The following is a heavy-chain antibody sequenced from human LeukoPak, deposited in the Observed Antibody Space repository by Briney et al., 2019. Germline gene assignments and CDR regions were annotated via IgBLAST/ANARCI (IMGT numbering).Heavy chain of an antibody. J-gene: IGHJ4*02. Sequence: GGSLRLSCAAPGFTFSSYAMSWVRQAPGKGQEWVSAISGSGGSTYYADSVKGRFTISRDNSKNTLYLQMNSLRAEDTAVYYCAKEPPYSSSWGTFDYWGQGTLVTVSS. D-gene: IGHD6-13*01. V-gene: IGHV3-23*01. CDR2: ISGSGGST. CDR3: AKEPPYSSSWGTFDY. CDR1: GFTFSSYA.